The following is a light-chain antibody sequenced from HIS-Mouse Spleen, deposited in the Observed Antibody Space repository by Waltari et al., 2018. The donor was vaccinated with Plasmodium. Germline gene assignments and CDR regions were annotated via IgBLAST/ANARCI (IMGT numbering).Light chain of an antibody. J-gene: IGKJ1*01. CDR2: WAS. CDR1: QRVLYSSNNKNY. V-gene: IGKV4-1*01. Sequence: DIVMTQSPDSLAVSLDERATINCKSSQRVLYSSNNKNYLAWYQQKPGQTPKLLIYWASTRESGVPDRFSGSGSGTDFTLTISSLQAEDVAVYYCQQYYSTPWTFGQGTKVEIK. CDR3: QQYYSTPWT.